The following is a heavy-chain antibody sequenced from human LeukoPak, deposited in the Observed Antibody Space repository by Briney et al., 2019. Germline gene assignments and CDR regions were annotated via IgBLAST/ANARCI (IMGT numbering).Heavy chain of an antibody. D-gene: IGHD1-1*01. V-gene: IGHV3-33*01. CDR1: GFTLSSFG. J-gene: IGHJ1*01. CDR2: IWYDGSNK. Sequence: PGGSLRLSCAASGFTLSSFGMVWVRQAPGKGLEWVAVIWYDGSNKYYADSVKGRFTISRDNSKNTLYLQMNSLRAEDTAVYYCARARSLDGYFQHWGQGTLVTVSS. CDR3: ARARSLDGYFQH.